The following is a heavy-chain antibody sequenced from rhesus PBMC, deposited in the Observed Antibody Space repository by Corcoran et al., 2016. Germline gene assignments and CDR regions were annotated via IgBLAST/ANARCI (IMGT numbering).Heavy chain of an antibody. CDR1: GYSLSSGYG. CDR2: IGGSSGST. V-gene: IGHV4-127*01. J-gene: IGHJ4*01. Sequence: QVQLQESGPGLVKPSETLSLTCAVSGYSLSSGYGWSWIRQPPGKGLEWIGYIGGSSGSTNYNPSLKSRVTSSKYTSKNQFSLKLSSVTAADTAVYYCARWLVAPAMGDYWGQGVLVTVSS. D-gene: IGHD4-4*01. CDR3: ARWLVAPAMGDY.